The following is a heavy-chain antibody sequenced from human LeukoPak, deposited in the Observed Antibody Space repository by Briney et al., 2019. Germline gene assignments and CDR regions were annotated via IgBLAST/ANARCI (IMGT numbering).Heavy chain of an antibody. Sequence: SETLSLTCTVSGGSISSYYWSWIRQPPGKGLEWIGYIYTSGSTNYNPSLKSRVTISVDTSKNQFSLKLSSVTAADTAVYYCARARYYDFWSGYEYYVYYFDYWGQGTLVTVSP. J-gene: IGHJ4*02. CDR2: IYTSGST. V-gene: IGHV4-4*09. CDR1: GGSISSYY. D-gene: IGHD3-3*01. CDR3: ARARYYDFWSGYEYYVYYFDY.